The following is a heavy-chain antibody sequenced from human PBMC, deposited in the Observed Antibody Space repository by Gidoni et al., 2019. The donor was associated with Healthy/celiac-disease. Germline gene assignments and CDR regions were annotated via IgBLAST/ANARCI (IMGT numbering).Heavy chain of an antibody. V-gene: IGHV4-30-4*01. CDR1: GGSISSGDYY. CDR3: ARAKPPRITMVRGVIWFDP. D-gene: IGHD3-10*01. J-gene: IGHJ5*02. CDR2: IYYSGST. Sequence: QVQLQESGPGLVKPSQTLSLTCTVSGGSISSGDYYWSWIRQPPGKGLEWIGYIYYSGSTYYNPSLKSRVTISVDTSKNQFSLKLSSVTAAETAVYYCARAKPPRITMVRGVIWFDPWGQGTLVTVSS.